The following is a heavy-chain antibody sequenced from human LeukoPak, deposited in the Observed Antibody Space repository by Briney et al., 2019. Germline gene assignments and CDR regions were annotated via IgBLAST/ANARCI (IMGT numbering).Heavy chain of an antibody. CDR1: GFIFSSFG. D-gene: IGHD3-22*01. V-gene: IGHV3-30*02. CDR3: AKDPQYYESSGYADY. CDR2: IRYDGSNP. J-gene: IGHJ4*02. Sequence: GGFLGLSCAASGFIFSSFGMHWVRQAPGKGLEWVAFIRYDGSNPYYADSVKGRFTISRDNAKNTLYLQMNSLRVEETAVYYCAKDPQYYESSGYADYWGQGTLVTVSS.